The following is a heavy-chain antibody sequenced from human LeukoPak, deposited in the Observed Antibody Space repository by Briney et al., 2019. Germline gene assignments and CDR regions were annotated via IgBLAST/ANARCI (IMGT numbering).Heavy chain of an antibody. Sequence: ASVKVSCKASGYTFTSYGISWVRQAPGQGLEWMGWISAYNGNTNYAQKLQGRVTMTTDTSTSTAYMELRSPRSDDTAAYYCAREGTRGSGWPSYYYYYGMDVWGQGTTVTVSS. D-gene: IGHD6-19*01. V-gene: IGHV1-18*01. CDR3: AREGTRGSGWPSYYYYYGMDV. CDR1: GYTFTSYG. J-gene: IGHJ6*02. CDR2: ISAYNGNT.